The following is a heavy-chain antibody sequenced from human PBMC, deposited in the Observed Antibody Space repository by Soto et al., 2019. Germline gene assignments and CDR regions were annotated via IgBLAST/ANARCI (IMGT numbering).Heavy chain of an antibody. CDR2: IVVGSGNT. CDR1: GFTFTSSA. J-gene: IGHJ4*02. D-gene: IGHD3-9*01. CDR3: AEYGVTGYYKIDY. V-gene: IGHV1-58*01. Sequence: ASVKVSCKASGFTFTSSAVQWVRQARGQRLEWIGWIVVGSGNTNYAQKFQERVTITRDMSTSTAYMELSSLRSEETAVYYCAEYGVTGYYKIDYCGQGNLVTVSS.